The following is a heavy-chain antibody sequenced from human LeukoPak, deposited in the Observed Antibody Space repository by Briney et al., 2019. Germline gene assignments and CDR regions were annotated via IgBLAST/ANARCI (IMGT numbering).Heavy chain of an antibody. D-gene: IGHD6-13*01. CDR1: GFTFSSYG. CDR2: IRYDGSNK. Sequence: GGSLRLSCAASGFTFSSYGMHWVRQAPGKGLEWVAFIRYDGSNKYYADSVKGRFTISRDNSKNTLYLQMNSLRAEDTAVYYCAKSEYSIAAAGTGGYWGQGTLVTVSS. CDR3: AKSEYSIAAAGTGGY. J-gene: IGHJ4*02. V-gene: IGHV3-30*02.